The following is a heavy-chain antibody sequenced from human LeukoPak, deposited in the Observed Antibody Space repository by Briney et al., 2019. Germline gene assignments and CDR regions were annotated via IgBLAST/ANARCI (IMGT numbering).Heavy chain of an antibody. CDR2: INHSGST. Sequence: SETLSLTCDVYGGSFSGYYWSWIRQPPGKGLEWIGEINHSGSTNYNPSLKSRVTISVDTSKNQFSLKLSSVTAADTAVYYCARGPQFYSSSWSEFYYYYGMDVWGQGTTVTVSS. D-gene: IGHD6-13*01. V-gene: IGHV4-34*01. CDR3: ARGPQFYSSSWSEFYYYYGMDV. J-gene: IGHJ6*02. CDR1: GGSFSGYY.